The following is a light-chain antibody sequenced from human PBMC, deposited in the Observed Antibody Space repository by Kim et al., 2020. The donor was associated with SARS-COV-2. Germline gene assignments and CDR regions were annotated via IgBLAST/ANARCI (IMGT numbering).Light chain of an antibody. CDR3: LQDYDFPWT. CDR2: LTS. J-gene: IGKJ1*01. Sequence: ASVGDTVTITCRASQGIGRDLAWYQQKPGTAPTLLIFLTSKLHTGVPSRFSGSSSGADFTLTITSLQPEDFATYYCLQDYDFPWTFGQGTKVDI. V-gene: IGKV1-6*01. CDR1: QGIGRD.